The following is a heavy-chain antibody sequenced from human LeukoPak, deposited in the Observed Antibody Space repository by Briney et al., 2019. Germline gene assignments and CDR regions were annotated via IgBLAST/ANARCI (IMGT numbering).Heavy chain of an antibody. CDR2: IYTSGST. Sequence: SETLSLTCTVSGNSISSGDNYWSWIRQPAGKGLEWIGRIYTSGSTNYNPSLKSRVTMSVDTSKNQFSLKLSSVTAADTAVYYCARDVDIVVVTAIHSGYYFDYWGQGTLVTVSS. J-gene: IGHJ4*02. CDR1: GNSISSGDNY. CDR3: ARDVDIVVVTAIHSGYYFDY. V-gene: IGHV4-61*02. D-gene: IGHD2-21*02.